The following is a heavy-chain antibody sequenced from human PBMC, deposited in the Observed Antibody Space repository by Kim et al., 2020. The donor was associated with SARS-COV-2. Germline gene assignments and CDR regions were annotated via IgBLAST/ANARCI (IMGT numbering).Heavy chain of an antibody. J-gene: IGHJ6*02. CDR2: ISSSSSYI. CDR3: ARDRGPLSGYDFWSGYSGYYGMDV. CDR1: GFTFSSYS. Sequence: GGSLRLSCAASGFTFSSYSMNWVRQAPGKGLEWVSSISSSSSYIYYADSVKGRFTISRDNAKNSLYLQMNSLRAEDTAVYYCARDRGPLSGYDFWSGYSGYYGMDVWGQGTTVTVSS. V-gene: IGHV3-21*01. D-gene: IGHD3-3*01.